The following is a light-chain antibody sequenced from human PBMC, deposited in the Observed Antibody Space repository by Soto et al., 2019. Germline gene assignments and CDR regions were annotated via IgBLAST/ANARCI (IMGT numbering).Light chain of an antibody. V-gene: IGKV1D-12*01. Sequence: DIQMTQSPSSVSASIGDTVTITCRASQDISTLLAGYQQKPGKAPKLLIYGASTLESGVPSRFSGRGSGTDCTLTISSLQPEYFATYFCQQADSFNLTFCGGAKVEIK. J-gene: IGKJ4*01. CDR1: QDISTL. CDR3: QQADSFNLT. CDR2: GAS.